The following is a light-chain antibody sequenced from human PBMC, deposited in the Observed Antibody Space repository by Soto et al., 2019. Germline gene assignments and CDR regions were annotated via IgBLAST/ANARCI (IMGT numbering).Light chain of an antibody. J-gene: IGLJ1*01. Sequence: QSVLTQPPSASGSPGQSVTISCTGTSSDVGKYDYVSWFQHHPGKAPKLIIYEVSKRPSGVPDRFSGSKSGSTASLTVSGLQTEDEADYHCNSYVAGSKVFGTGTKVTVL. CDR2: EVS. CDR3: NSYVAGSKV. CDR1: SSDVGKYDY. V-gene: IGLV2-8*01.